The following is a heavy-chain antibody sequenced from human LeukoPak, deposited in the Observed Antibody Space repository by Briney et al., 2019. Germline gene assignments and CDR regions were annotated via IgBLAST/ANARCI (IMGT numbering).Heavy chain of an antibody. CDR3: AKDQFSIAVAGPSFDY. CDR1: GFTFSRYS. CDR2: ISSSSSYI. D-gene: IGHD6-19*01. V-gene: IGHV3-21*01. Sequence: GGSLRLSCAASGFTFSRYSMNWVRQAPGRGLEWVSSISSSSSYIYYADSLKGRFTISRDNAKNSLYLQMNSLRAEDTAVYYCAKDQFSIAVAGPSFDYWGQGTLVTVSS. J-gene: IGHJ4*02.